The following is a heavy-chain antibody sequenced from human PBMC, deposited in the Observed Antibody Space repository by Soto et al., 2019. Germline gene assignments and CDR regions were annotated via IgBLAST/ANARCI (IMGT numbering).Heavy chain of an antibody. CDR1: GFTFSSYG. CDR3: AKEGITQWPTGYWYFDL. CDR2: ISYDGSNK. D-gene: IGHD6-19*01. V-gene: IGHV3-30*18. J-gene: IGHJ2*01. Sequence: QVQLLESGGGVVQPGRSLSLSCAASGFTFSSYGMHWVRQAPGKGLEWLAVISYDGSNKYYADSVQGRFTISRDNSQNMLYLQLNSLRAEDTAVYYCAKEGITQWPTGYWYFDLWGRGTLVTVCS.